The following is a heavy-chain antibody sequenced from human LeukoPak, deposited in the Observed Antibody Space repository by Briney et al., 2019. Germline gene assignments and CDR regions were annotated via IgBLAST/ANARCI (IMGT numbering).Heavy chain of an antibody. CDR3: ARVYGDYDDAFDI. V-gene: IGHV4-30-4*08. D-gene: IGHD4-17*01. CDR1: GGSISSGDYY. CDR2: IYCSGST. Sequence: SVTLSLTCTVSGGSISSGDYYWSWIRQPPGKGLEWIGYIYCSGSTYYNPSLKSRVTISVDTSKNQFSLKLSSVTAADTAVYYCARVYGDYDDAFDIWGQGTMVTVSS. J-gene: IGHJ3*02.